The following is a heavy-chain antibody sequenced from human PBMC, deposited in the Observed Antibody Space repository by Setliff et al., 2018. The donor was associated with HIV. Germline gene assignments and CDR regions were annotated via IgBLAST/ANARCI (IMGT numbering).Heavy chain of an antibody. V-gene: IGHV1-69*13. CDR1: GGTFSSYA. CDR2: IIPVFGTT. Sequence: SVKVSCKASGGTFSSYAISWVRQDPGQGLDWMGGIIPVFGTTNYAQRFQGRVTITEDESTNTAYMELTSLTSDDTAVYYCARDQGEVTRACWHWGQGTLVTVSS. D-gene: IGHD2-21*02. J-gene: IGHJ1*01. CDR3: ARDQGEVTRACWH.